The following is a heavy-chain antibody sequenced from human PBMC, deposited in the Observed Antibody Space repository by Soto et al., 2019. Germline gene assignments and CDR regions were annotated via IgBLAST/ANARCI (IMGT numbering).Heavy chain of an antibody. D-gene: IGHD4-17*01. CDR2: IYYSGST. Sequence: SETLSLTCTVSGGSISSYYWSWIRQSPGKGLEWIAYIYYSGSTNYNPSLKSRVTISVDTSKNQFSLKLSSVTAADTAVYYCASETYGDYVRYFDPWGQGIQVTVSS. V-gene: IGHV4-59*12. CDR3: ASETYGDYVRYFDP. J-gene: IGHJ5*02. CDR1: GGSISSYY.